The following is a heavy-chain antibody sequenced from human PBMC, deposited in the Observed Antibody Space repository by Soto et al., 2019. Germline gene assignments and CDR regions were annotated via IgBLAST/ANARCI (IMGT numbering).Heavy chain of an antibody. Sequence: QVQLVQSGAEVKKPGASVKVSCKASGYTFTSYYMHWVRQAPGQGLEWMGIINPSGGSTSYAQKFQGRVTMTRDTSTSTVYRELISLRSEDTAVYYCARGGTYYDSRGGFDYWGQGTLVTVSS. CDR2: INPSGGST. V-gene: IGHV1-46*01. D-gene: IGHD3-22*01. CDR1: GYTFTSYY. J-gene: IGHJ4*02. CDR3: ARGGTYYDSRGGFDY.